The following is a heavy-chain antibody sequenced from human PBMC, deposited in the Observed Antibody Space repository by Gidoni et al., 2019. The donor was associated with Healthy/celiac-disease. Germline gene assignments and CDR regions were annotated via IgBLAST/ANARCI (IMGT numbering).Heavy chain of an antibody. Sequence: EVQLVESGGGLVKPGGSLRLSCAASGFTFSSYSMNWVRQAPGKGLEWVSSISSSSSYIYYADSVKGRFTISRDNAKNSLYLQMNSLRAEDTAVYYCARDRRELLSAFDIWGQGTMVTVSS. J-gene: IGHJ3*02. CDR2: ISSSSSYI. V-gene: IGHV3-21*01. CDR3: ARDRRELLSAFDI. CDR1: GFTFSSYS. D-gene: IGHD1-26*01.